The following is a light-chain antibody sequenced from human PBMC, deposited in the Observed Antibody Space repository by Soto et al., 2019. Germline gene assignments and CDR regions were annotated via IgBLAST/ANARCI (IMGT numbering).Light chain of an antibody. CDR2: DAS. Sequence: EIVLTQSPATLSLSPGKRATLSCRASQSDNIYLGWYQQKPGQAPRLLIYDASNRATGIPARFRGSGSGTDFTLTITSLVPEDFAVYYCQQRVDWPITFGQGTRLEIK. CDR1: QSDNIY. V-gene: IGKV3-11*01. CDR3: QQRVDWPIT. J-gene: IGKJ5*01.